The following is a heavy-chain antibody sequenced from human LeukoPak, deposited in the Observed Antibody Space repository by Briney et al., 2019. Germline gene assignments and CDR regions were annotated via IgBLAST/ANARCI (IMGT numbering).Heavy chain of an antibody. CDR2: IYYSGST. CDR1: GGSISSYY. D-gene: IGHD3-3*01. J-gene: IGHJ5*02. V-gene: IGHV4-59*01. CDR3: ARDLESSSWFDP. Sequence: SETLSLTCTVSGGSISSYYWSWIRQPPGKGLEWIGYIYYSGSTNYNPSLKSRVTISVDTSKNQFSLKLSSVTAADTAVYYCARDLESSSWFDPWGQGTLVTVSS.